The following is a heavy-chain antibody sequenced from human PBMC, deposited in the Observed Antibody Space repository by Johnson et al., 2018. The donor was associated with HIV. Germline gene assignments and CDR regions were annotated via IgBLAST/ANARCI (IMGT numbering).Heavy chain of an antibody. J-gene: IGHJ3*02. CDR3: ATYTSMITMYVEIKGGAFDI. CDR2: ISYDGSNK. Sequence: QVQLVESGGGVVQPGRSLRLSCAASGFTFSSYGMHWVRQAPGKGLEWVAVISYDGSNKYYADSVKGRFTISRDNSKNTLYLQMNSLTTEDTAVYYCATYTSMITMYVEIKGGAFDIWGQGTMVTVSS. D-gene: IGHD3-16*01. CDR1: GFTFSSYG. V-gene: IGHV3-30*03.